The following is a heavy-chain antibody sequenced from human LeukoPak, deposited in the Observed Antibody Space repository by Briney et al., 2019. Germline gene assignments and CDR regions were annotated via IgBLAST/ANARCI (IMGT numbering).Heavy chain of an antibody. D-gene: IGHD4-17*01. J-gene: IGHJ4*02. CDR1: GFTFSSYE. Sequence: GGSLRLSCAASGFTFSSYEMNWGRQAPGEGLGWVSYISSSGSTIYYADSVKGRFTISRDNAKNSLYLQMNSLRAEDTAVYYCARESGYGAYGYWGQGTLVTVSS. CDR3: ARESGYGAYGY. CDR2: ISSSGSTI. V-gene: IGHV3-48*03.